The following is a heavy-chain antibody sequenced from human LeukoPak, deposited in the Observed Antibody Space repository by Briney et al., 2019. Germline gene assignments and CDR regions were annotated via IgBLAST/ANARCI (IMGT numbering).Heavy chain of an antibody. V-gene: IGHV4-59*02. Sequence: SETWSLTCSVSGGSVSAYYWSWIRQPPGKGLEYIGYVSYSGSTNCNPSVKSRVTISIDASRNQFSLKLSSVTAADTAVYYCARMINGDYFDYWGQGTLVTVSS. CDR2: VSYSGST. J-gene: IGHJ4*02. CDR3: ARMINGDYFDY. CDR1: GGSVSAYY. D-gene: IGHD3-16*01.